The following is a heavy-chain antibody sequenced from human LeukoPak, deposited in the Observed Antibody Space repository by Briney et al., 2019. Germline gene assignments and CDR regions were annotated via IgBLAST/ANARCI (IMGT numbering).Heavy chain of an antibody. CDR1: GFTFSSYA. V-gene: IGHV3-23*01. J-gene: IGHJ3*02. D-gene: IGHD2-15*01. CDR3: AKDRGDIVAVVAASDAFDI. Sequence: GGSLRLSCAASGFTFSSYAMSWVRQAPGKGLEWVSAISGSGGSTYYADSVKGRFTISRDNSKNTLYLQMNSLRAEDTAVYYCAKDRGDIVAVVAASDAFDIWGQGTMVTVSS. CDR2: ISGSGGST.